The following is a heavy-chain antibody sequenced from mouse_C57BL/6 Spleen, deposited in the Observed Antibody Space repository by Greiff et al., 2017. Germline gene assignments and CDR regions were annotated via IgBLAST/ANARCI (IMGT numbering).Heavy chain of an antibody. V-gene: IGHV1-64*01. Sequence: QVQLQQPGAELVKPGASVKLSCKASGYTFTSYWMHWVKQRPGQGLEWIGMIHPNSGSTNYNEKFKSKATLTVDKSSSTAYMQLSSLTSEDSAVDYGASSGGRGYYDGFAYWGQGTLVTVSA. D-gene: IGHD2-3*01. J-gene: IGHJ3*01. CDR1: GYTFTSYW. CDR2: IHPNSGST. CDR3: ASSGGRGYYDGFAY.